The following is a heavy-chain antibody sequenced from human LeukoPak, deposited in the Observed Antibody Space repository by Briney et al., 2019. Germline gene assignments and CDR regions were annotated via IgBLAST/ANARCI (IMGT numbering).Heavy chain of an antibody. Sequence: SETLSLMCSVYGGSFSDYFWGWIRQPPGKGLEWIGEIDDGGNTNYNPSLMSRVIVAMEKSKKQFSLVMRSVTAAETAVYYCTPWGPYCSSTSCLGGWGQGTLVTVSS. CDR1: GGSFSDYF. D-gene: IGHD2-2*01. J-gene: IGHJ4*02. CDR2: IDDGGNT. CDR3: TPWGPYCSSTSCLGG. V-gene: IGHV4-34*01.